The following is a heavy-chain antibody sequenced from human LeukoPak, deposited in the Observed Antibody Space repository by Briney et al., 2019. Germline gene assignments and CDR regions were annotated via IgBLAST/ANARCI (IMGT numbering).Heavy chain of an antibody. V-gene: IGHV1-2*02. CDR2: INPNSGGT. D-gene: IGHD3-3*01. CDR1: GYTFTSYG. J-gene: IGHJ4*02. Sequence: GASVKVSCKASGYTFTSYGISWVRQAPGQGLEWMGWINPNSGGTNYAQKFQGRVTMTRDTSISTAYMELSRLRSDDTAVYYCARGSTIFGVVIYWGQGTLVTVSS. CDR3: ARGSTIFGVVIY.